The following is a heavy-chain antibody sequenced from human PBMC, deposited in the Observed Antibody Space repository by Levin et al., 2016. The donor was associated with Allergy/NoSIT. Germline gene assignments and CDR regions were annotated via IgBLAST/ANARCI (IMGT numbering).Heavy chain of an antibody. D-gene: IGHD2-2*01. CDR3: ARGYCSTTSCSPDV. J-gene: IGHJ6*02. Sequence: WIRQPPGKGLEWVSSISSSSSYIYYAESVKGRFTISRDNAKNSLYLQMNSLRAEDTAIYYCARGYCSTTSCSPDVWGQGTTVTVSS. CDR2: ISSSSSYI. V-gene: IGHV3-21*01.